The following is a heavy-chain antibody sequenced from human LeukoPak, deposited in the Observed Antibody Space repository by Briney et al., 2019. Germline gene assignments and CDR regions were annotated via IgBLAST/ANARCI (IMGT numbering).Heavy chain of an antibody. CDR1: GFTLDDYA. CDR2: VSWKSGTI. V-gene: IGHV3-9*01. D-gene: IGHD2-2*02. CDR3: AKDLYTYSLQYFHH. J-gene: IGHJ1*01. Sequence: GGSLRLSCAASGFTLDDYAMHWVRQAPGKGLEWVSGVSWKSGTIAYADSVKGRFIISRDSAKNSLYLQMNSLRPEDTALYYCAKDLYTYSLQYFHHWGQGTLVTVSS.